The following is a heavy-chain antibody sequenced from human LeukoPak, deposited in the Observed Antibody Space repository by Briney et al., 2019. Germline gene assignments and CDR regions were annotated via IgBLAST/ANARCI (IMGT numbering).Heavy chain of an antibody. CDR2: IYHSGST. J-gene: IGHJ3*02. CDR3: ARDMVGYDDAFDI. D-gene: IGHD5-12*01. V-gene: IGHV4-30-2*01. Sequence: PSETLSLTCTVSGGSISSGGYYWSWIRQPPGKGLEWIGYIYHSGSTYYNPSLKSRVTISVDTSKNQFSLRLSSVTAADTAVYYCARDMVGYDDAFDIWGQGTMVTVSS. CDR1: GGSISSGGYY.